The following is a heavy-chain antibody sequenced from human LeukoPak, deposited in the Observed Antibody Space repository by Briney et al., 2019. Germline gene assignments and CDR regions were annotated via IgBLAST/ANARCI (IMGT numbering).Heavy chain of an antibody. CDR2: IKRDGSGE. J-gene: IGHJ4*02. CDR3: ASLLGDKTIFDF. CDR1: GLTFGSRW. D-gene: IGHD1-26*01. V-gene: IGHV3-7*01. Sequence: GGSLRLSCAASGLTFGSRWMSWIRQAPGKGLEWVANIKRDGSGEYYLDSVKGRFTISRDNAKNSLYLQMNSLRAEDTAVYYCASLLGDKTIFDFWGQGTLVTVSS.